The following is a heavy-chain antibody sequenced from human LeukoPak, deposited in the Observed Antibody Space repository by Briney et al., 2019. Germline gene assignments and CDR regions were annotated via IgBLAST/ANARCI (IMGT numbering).Heavy chain of an antibody. CDR1: GYSISSDYY. CDR3: ASVDIVAATADY. J-gene: IGHJ4*02. Sequence: LSLTCAVSGYSISSDYYMSWIRQAPGKGLEWVSYISSSGSTIYYADSVKGRFTISRDNAKNSLYLQMNSLRAEDTAVYYCASVDIVAATADYWGQGTLVTVSS. D-gene: IGHD5-12*01. CDR2: ISSSGSTI. V-gene: IGHV3-11*04.